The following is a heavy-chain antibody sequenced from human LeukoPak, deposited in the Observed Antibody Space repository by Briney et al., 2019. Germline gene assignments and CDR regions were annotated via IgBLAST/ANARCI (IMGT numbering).Heavy chain of an antibody. J-gene: IGHJ3*02. CDR3: AKDGTRVGAFDI. V-gene: IGHV3-23*01. CDR2: ISGSGGST. D-gene: IGHD4-17*01. Sequence: GGSLRLSCAASGFTFSSYAMSRVRQAPGKGLEWVSAISGSGGSTYYADSVKGRFTISRDNSKNTLYLQMNSLRAEDTAVYYCAKDGTRVGAFDIWGQGTMVTVSS. CDR1: GFTFSSYA.